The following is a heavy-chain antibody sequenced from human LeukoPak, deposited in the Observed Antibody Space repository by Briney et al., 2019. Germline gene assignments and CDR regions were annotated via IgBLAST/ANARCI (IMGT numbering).Heavy chain of an antibody. CDR3: AKERNQRYGAFDY. CDR1: GFTFSSYG. J-gene: IGHJ4*02. Sequence: PWGSLRLSCAASGFTFSSYGMHWVRQAPGKGLEWVAVISYDGSNKYYADSVKGRFTISRDNSKNTLYLQMNSLRAEDTAVYYCAKERNQRYGAFDYWGQGTLVTVSS. V-gene: IGHV3-30*18. D-gene: IGHD4-17*01. CDR2: ISYDGSNK.